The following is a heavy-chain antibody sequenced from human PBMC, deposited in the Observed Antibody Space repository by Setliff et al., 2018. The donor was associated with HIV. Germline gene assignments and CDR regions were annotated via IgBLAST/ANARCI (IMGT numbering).Heavy chain of an antibody. Sequence: SETLSLTCTVSGGSISSGVFYWSWIRQHPGRGLEWIGYIYYSGSTYYNPSLKSRVAVSVDTSKNQFSLSLNSVTAADTAVYYCARSSAERSAVRGLAIAFDIWGPGTKVTVSS. V-gene: IGHV4-31*03. CDR3: ARSSAERSAVRGLAIAFDI. D-gene: IGHD3-10*01. CDR2: IYYSGST. CDR1: GGSISSGVFY. J-gene: IGHJ3*02.